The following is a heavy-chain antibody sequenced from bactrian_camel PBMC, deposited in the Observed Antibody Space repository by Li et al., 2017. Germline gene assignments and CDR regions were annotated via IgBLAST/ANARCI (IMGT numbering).Heavy chain of an antibody. V-gene: IGHV3S53*01. D-gene: IGHD2*01. CDR2: IRSVGST. J-gene: IGHJ4*01. CDR3: SAYCGTNTY. Sequence: VQLVESGGGSVQAGGSLRLSCQAARSAYSNCMAWFRQAPGKEREFVSRIRSVGSTVYGDSVKGRFTISQDNAENTVYLQMNSLKPEDTSMYYCSAYCGTNTYWGQGTQVTVS. CDR1: RSAYSNC.